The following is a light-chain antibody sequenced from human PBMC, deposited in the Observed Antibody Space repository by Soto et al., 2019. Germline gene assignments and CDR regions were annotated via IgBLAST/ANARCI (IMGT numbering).Light chain of an antibody. CDR1: QSVNNI. CDR3: QQYNSWPV. V-gene: IGKV3-15*01. Sequence: EIVMTQSPATLSVSPGERATLSCRASQSVNNILAWYQQKAGQDPRLLNYAASTRATGIPAMFSGRGSGTEFTLTISSLQSEDFAVYYCQQYNSWPVFGQGTKV. CDR2: AAS. J-gene: IGKJ1*01.